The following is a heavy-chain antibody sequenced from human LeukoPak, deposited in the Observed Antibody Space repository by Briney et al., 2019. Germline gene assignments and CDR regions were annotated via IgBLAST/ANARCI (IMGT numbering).Heavy chain of an antibody. CDR1: GFTFSSYS. CDR3: ARDYDFWSGYAH. D-gene: IGHD3-3*01. V-gene: IGHV3-21*01. CDR2: ISSSSSYI. J-gene: IGHJ4*02. Sequence: PGGSLRLPCAASGFTFSSYSMNWVRQAPGKGLEWVSSISSSSSYIYYADSVKGRFTISRDNAKNSLYLQMNSLRAEDTAVYYCARDYDFWSGYAHWGQGTLVTVSS.